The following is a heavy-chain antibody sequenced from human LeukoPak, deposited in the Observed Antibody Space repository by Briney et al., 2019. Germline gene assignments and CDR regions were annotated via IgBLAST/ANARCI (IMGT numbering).Heavy chain of an antibody. V-gene: IGHV1-2*02. Sequence: ASVKVSCRASGYTFTGYYIHWVRQAPGQGLEWMGWINPNSGGTNYAQKFQGRVTMTRDTSVSTAYMELSSLRSDDTAVYHCARDPRREGSYLDYWGQGTLVSVSS. CDR1: GYTFTGYY. CDR2: INPNSGGT. J-gene: IGHJ4*02. D-gene: IGHD3-10*01. CDR3: ARDPRREGSYLDY.